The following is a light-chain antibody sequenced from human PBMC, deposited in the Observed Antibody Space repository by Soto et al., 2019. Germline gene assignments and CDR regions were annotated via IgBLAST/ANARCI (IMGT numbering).Light chain of an antibody. V-gene: IGKV3-20*01. CDR1: QSVGSNY. Sequence: ELVLTQSPGTLSLYPGERATLYCRASQSVGSNYLAWYQQKPGQPPRVLMYGASSRATGIPDRFSVSGSGADFTLTISRLEPEDFAVYYCQQYTTSPFTFGPGTKVDIK. CDR3: QQYTTSPFT. CDR2: GAS. J-gene: IGKJ3*01.